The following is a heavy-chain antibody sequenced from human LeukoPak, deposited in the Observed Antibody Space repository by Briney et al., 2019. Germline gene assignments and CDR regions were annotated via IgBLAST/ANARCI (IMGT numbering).Heavy chain of an antibody. CDR1: GFTFTSSA. V-gene: IGHV1-58*02. J-gene: IGHJ4*02. CDR3: AATPDFGYSYGYRWFFDY. CDR2: INLGSGNT. Sequence: ASVKVSCKASGFTFTSSAMQWVRQAPGQRLEWIGGINLGSGNTNYAQKFQERVTITRDMSTSTAYMELSSLRSEDTAVYYCAATPDFGYSYGYRWFFDYWGQGTLVTVSS. D-gene: IGHD5-18*01.